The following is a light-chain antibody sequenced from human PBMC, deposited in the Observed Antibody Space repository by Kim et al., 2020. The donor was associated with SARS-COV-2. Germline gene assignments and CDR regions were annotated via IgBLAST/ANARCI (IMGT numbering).Light chain of an antibody. V-gene: IGKV3-15*01. CDR1: QSISSN. CDR3: QQYNNWPYT. Sequence: EVVMTQSPATLSVSPEGRATLSCRASQSISSNLAWYQHKPGQGPSLLIYGASTRAAGIPARFSGSGSGTEFTLTISSLQSEDFVLYFCQQYNNWPYTFGQGTKLEI. CDR2: GAS. J-gene: IGKJ2*01.